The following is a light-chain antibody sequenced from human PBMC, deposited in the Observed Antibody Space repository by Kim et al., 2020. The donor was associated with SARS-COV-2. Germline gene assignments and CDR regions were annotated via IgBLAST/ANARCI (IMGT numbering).Light chain of an antibody. V-gene: IGKV1-17*01. CDR2: GAY. Sequence: ASVGDRVTITCRASQDIRNDLGWYQQNPGRAPKRLNYGAYSLQSGVPSRFSGSGSGTEFTLTISSVQPEDFATYFCLQHSTYPITFGQGTRLEIK. J-gene: IGKJ5*01. CDR1: QDIRND. CDR3: LQHSTYPIT.